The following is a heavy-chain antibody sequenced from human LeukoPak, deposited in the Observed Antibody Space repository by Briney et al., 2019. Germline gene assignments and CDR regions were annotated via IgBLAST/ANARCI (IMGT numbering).Heavy chain of an antibody. D-gene: IGHD3-22*01. CDR1: GGSFSGYY. CDR3: ASHYYDSSGYYRWLDY. CDR2: INHSRST. J-gene: IGHJ4*02. V-gene: IGHV4-34*01. Sequence: SETLSLTCAVYGGSFSGYYWSWIRQPPGKGLEWIGEINHSRSTNYNPSLKSRVTISVDTSKNQFSLKLSSVTAADTAVYYCASHYYDSSGYYRWLDYWGQGTLVTVSS.